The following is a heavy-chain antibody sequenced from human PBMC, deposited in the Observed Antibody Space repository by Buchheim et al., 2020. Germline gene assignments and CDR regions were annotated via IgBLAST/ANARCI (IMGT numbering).Heavy chain of an antibody. V-gene: IGHV4-30-2*01. CDR2: IYHSGST. J-gene: IGHJ4*02. CDR1: GGSISSGGYS. Sequence: QLPLQESGSGLVKPSQTLSLTCAVSGGSISSGGYSWSWIRQPPGKGLEWIGYIYHSGSTYYNPSLKSRVTISVDRSKNQFSLKLSSVTAADTAVYYCAGYGDYYFDYWGQGTL. D-gene: IGHD4-17*01. CDR3: AGYGDYYFDY.